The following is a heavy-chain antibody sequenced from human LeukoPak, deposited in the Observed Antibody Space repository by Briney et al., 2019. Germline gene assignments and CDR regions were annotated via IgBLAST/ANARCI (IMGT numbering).Heavy chain of an antibody. CDR2: IYWDDDK. CDR1: GFSLSTSGVG. Sequence: ESGPTLVNPTQTLTLTCTFSGFSLSTSGVGVGWIRQPPGKALEWLALIYWDDDKRYSPSLKSRLTITKDTSKNQVVLTMTNMDPVDTGTYYCAHSIGAARPETGGFDYWGQGTLVTVSS. CDR3: AHSIGAARPETGGFDY. J-gene: IGHJ4*02. D-gene: IGHD6-6*01. V-gene: IGHV2-5*02.